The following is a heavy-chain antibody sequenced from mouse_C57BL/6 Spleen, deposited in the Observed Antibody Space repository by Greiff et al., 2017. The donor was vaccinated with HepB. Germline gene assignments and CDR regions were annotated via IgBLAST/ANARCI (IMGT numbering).Heavy chain of an antibody. Sequence: QVQLQQPGAELVKPGASVKLSCKASGYTFTSYWMHWVKQRPGQGLEWIGMIHPNSGSTNYNEKFKSKATLTVDKSSSTAYMQLSSLTSEDSAVYYCARSDYGQVPYWYFDVWGTGTTVTVSS. CDR3: ARSDYGQVPYWYFDV. V-gene: IGHV1-64*01. CDR1: GYTFTSYW. J-gene: IGHJ1*03. D-gene: IGHD1-1*01. CDR2: IHPNSGST.